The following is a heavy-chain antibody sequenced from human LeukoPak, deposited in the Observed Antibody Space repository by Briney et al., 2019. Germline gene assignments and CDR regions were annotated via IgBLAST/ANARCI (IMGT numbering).Heavy chain of an antibody. CDR2: ISGGGGST. V-gene: IGHV3-23*01. CDR3: ARDLSAYGVAPHYYLDV. J-gene: IGHJ6*03. Sequence: GGSLRLSCTASGFSFSTYAMNWVRQAPGKGLEWVSTISGGGGSTFYADSVKGRFTISRDNSKNTLYLQMNSLRAADTAVYYCARDLSAYGVAPHYYLDVWGKGTTVTVSS. D-gene: IGHD4-17*01. CDR1: GFSFSTYA.